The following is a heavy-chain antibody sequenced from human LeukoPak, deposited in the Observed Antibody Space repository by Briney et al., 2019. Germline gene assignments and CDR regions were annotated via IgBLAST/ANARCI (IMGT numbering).Heavy chain of an antibody. Sequence: ASVKVSCKASGYTFTSYGISWVRQAPGQGLEWMGWISAYNGNTNYAQKLQGRVSMTTDTSTSTAYMELRSLRSDDTAVYYCARPLIVVVPAAIDYWGQGTLVTVSS. CDR1: GYTFTSYG. CDR3: ARPLIVVVPAAIDY. J-gene: IGHJ4*02. D-gene: IGHD2-2*02. V-gene: IGHV1-18*01. CDR2: ISAYNGNT.